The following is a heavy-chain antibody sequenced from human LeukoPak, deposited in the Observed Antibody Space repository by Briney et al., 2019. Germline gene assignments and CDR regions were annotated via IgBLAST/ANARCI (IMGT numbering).Heavy chain of an antibody. Sequence: KSSETRSLTCTVSGGSFSNYYWSWIRQPPGKGLEWIGNIYHTGSTNYKSPLKSRAAISLDTSKNQFSLKLNSVTAADTAVYYCARGYCSTTSCPYIWFDPWGQGTLVTVSS. CDR3: ARGYCSTTSCPYIWFDP. CDR2: IYHTGST. CDR1: GGSFSNYY. J-gene: IGHJ5*02. D-gene: IGHD2-2*01. V-gene: IGHV4-59*08.